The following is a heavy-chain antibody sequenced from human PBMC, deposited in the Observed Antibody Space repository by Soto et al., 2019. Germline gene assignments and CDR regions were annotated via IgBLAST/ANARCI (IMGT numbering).Heavy chain of an antibody. Sequence: GSLLLACLASGCDFRSYEMNWVRQAPGKGLEWVSNIRANDESIYYADSVKGRVSVSRDNAKNSLFLEMNSLRVDDTAVYYCARWTLRDAIDIWGQGTMVTVSS. CDR3: ARWTLRDAIDI. D-gene: IGHD4-17*01. CDR1: GCDFRSYE. V-gene: IGHV3-48*03. CDR2: IRANDESI. J-gene: IGHJ3*02.